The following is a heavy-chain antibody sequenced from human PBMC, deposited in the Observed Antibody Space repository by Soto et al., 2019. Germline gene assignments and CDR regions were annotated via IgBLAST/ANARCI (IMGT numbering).Heavy chain of an antibody. CDR2: IYYSGST. D-gene: IGHD1-26*01. J-gene: IGHJ6*02. Sequence: PSETLSLTCTVSGGSISSSSYYWGWIRQPPGKGLEWIGSIYYSGSTYYNPSLKSRVTISVDTSKNQFSLKLSSVTAADTAVYYCAREGAGRGYDYYAMDVWGQGTTVT. CDR3: AREGAGRGYDYYAMDV. V-gene: IGHV4-39*02. CDR1: GGSISSSSYY.